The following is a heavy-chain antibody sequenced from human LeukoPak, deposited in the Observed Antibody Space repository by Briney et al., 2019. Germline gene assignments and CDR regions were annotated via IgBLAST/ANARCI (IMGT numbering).Heavy chain of an antibody. CDR3: ARDPLYDYGDYGY. J-gene: IGHJ4*02. Sequence: GGSLRLSCAASGFTFSSYSMNWVRQAPGKGLEWVSSISSSSSYIYYADSVKGRFTISRDTAKNSLYLQMNSLRAEDTAVYYCARDPLYDYGDYGYWGQGTLVTVSS. D-gene: IGHD4-17*01. CDR1: GFTFSSYS. V-gene: IGHV3-21*01. CDR2: ISSSSSYI.